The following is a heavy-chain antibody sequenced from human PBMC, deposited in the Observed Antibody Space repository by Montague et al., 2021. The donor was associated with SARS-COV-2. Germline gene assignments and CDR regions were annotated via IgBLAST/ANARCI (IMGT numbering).Heavy chain of an antibody. CDR2: ISSSSSFR. Sequence: SLRLSCAASGFTFSDYYMSWIRQAPGKGLEWVSYISSSSSFRNYADSVKGRFTISRDNAKNSLYLQMNSLRAEDTAVYFCGRARITFFGVVIGPRDYWGQGTLVTVSS. V-gene: IGHV3-11*05. CDR1: GFTFSDYY. J-gene: IGHJ4*02. CDR3: GRARITFFGVVIGPRDY. D-gene: IGHD3-3*01.